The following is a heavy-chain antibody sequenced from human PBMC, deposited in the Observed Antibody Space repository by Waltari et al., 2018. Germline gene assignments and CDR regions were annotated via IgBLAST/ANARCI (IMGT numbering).Heavy chain of an antibody. Sequence: QVQLQESGPGPVKPSETLSLRCSVSGGSISGFYWRWIRQPPGKGLEWFGHIYSSGATNYNPSIVGRVTRSGDPPENQFSLTRTAGAAADTAMYYCAGDGAAATWADYYYMGVWGEGITVTVSS. D-gene: IGHD6-13*01. J-gene: IGHJ6*03. V-gene: IGHV4-59*12. CDR2: IYSSGAT. CDR1: GGSISGFY. CDR3: AGDGAAATWADYYYMGV.